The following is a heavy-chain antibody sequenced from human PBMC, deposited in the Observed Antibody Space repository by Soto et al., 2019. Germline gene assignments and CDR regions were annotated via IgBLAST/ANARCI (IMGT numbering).Heavy chain of an antibody. D-gene: IGHD3-10*01. CDR2: ISRSGCST. CDR1: GFTFSSYA. Sequence: EVQLLESGGGLVQPGGSLRLPWSAPGFTFSSYAMSWVRQAPGKGLGGVSAISRSGCSTNYADSLKGLFTISRDNSKNTLYLQMNSLRAEDTDVYYCAKEGRARGGCYFDSWGQGTLVTVSS. V-gene: IGHV3-23*01. CDR3: AKEGRARGGCYFDS. J-gene: IGHJ4*02.